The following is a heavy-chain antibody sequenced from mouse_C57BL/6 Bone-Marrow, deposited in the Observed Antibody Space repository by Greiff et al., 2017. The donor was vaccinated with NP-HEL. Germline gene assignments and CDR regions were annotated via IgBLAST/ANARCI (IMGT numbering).Heavy chain of an antibody. J-gene: IGHJ3*01. CDR3: TTWRRLLRSFAY. D-gene: IGHD2-3*01. Sequence: EVQLQQSGAELVRPGASVKLSCTASGFNFKDDYMSWVKQRPEKGLEWIGWIDPDNGDTEYASKFQGQTTISADTSSNTAYLQLSSLKSEDTAVYYRTTWRRLLRSFAYWGQGTLVTVSA. CDR1: GFNFKDDY. V-gene: IGHV14-4*01. CDR2: IDPDNGDT.